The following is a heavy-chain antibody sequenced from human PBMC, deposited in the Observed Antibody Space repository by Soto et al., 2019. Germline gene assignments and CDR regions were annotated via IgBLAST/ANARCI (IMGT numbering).Heavy chain of an antibody. Sequence: QVTVKESGPVLVKPTETPTLTCTVSGFSLSNAGLGVSWIRQPPGKALEWLAHIFSNDEKSYSTSLKSRLTISTDTSKSQVVLTMTNMDPVDTATYYCASTYSTSWYWFDPWGQGTLVTVSS. J-gene: IGHJ5*02. CDR1: GFSLSNAGLG. CDR2: IFSNDEK. V-gene: IGHV2-26*04. D-gene: IGHD6-13*01. CDR3: ASTYSTSWYWFDP.